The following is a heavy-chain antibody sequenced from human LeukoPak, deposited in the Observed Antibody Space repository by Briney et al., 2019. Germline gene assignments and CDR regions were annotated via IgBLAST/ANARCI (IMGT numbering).Heavy chain of an antibody. V-gene: IGHV3-11*01. CDR1: GFTFSDYY. D-gene: IGHD5/OR15-5a*01. Sequence: PGGSLRLSCAASGFTFSDYYMSWIRQAPGKGLEWVSYISSSGSTIYYADSVKGRFTISRDNAKNSLYLQMNSLRAEDTAVYYCASPSMALPEIYVDAFDIWGQGTMVTVSS. CDR3: ASPSMALPEIYVDAFDI. CDR2: ISSSGSTI. J-gene: IGHJ3*02.